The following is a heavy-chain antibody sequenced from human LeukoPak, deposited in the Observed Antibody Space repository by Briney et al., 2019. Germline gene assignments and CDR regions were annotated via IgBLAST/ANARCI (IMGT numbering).Heavy chain of an antibody. D-gene: IGHD7-27*01. Sequence: GGSLRLSCAVSGFNFSTHAMSWVRQAPGKGLEWVSTVRGRDGKSYYADSMKGRLTISKDISKNTLSLQMNSLRAEDTAVYYCAKDSPLGCFDYWGQGTLVTVSS. V-gene: IGHV3-23*01. CDR2: VRGRDGKS. J-gene: IGHJ4*02. CDR3: AKDSPLGCFDY. CDR1: GFNFSTHA.